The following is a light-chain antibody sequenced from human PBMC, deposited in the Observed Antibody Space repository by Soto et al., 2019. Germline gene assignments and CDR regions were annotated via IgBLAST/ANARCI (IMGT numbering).Light chain of an antibody. CDR3: CSYAGSYTYV. J-gene: IGLJ1*01. V-gene: IGLV2-11*01. Sequence: QSVLTQPRSVSGSPGQSVTISCTGTSSDVGGYNYVSWYQQHPGKAPTLMIYDVSKRPSGVPDRFSGSKSGNTASLTISGLQAEDEADYYCCSYAGSYTYVFGTGTKLTVL. CDR2: DVS. CDR1: SSDVGGYNY.